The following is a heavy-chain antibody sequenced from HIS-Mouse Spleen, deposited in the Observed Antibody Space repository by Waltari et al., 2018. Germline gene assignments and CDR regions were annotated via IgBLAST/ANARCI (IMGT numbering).Heavy chain of an antibody. CDR2: IDWDDDK. V-gene: IGHV2-70*15. CDR1: GFSLSTSGMC. Sequence: QVTLRESGPALVKPTQTLTLTCTFSGFSLSTSGMCVSWIRQPPGKALEWLARIDWDDDKYYSTSLKTRLTISKDTSKNQVVLTMPNMDPVDTATYYCARIQAGKLELPFDYWGQGTLVTVSS. D-gene: IGHD1-7*01. J-gene: IGHJ4*02. CDR3: ARIQAGKLELPFDY.